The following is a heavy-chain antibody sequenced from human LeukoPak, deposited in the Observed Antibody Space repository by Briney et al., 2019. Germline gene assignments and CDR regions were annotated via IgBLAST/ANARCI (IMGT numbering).Heavy chain of an antibody. J-gene: IGHJ6*03. V-gene: IGHV3-48*03. CDR3: ASEVPYYYYMDV. CDR2: ISSSGSTI. Sequence: GGSLRLSCAASGFTFSSYEMNWVRQAPGKWLEWVSYISSSGSTIYYADSVKGRFTISRDNAKNSLYLQMNSLRAEDTAVHYCASEVPYYYYMDVWGKGTTVTVSS. D-gene: IGHD3-10*01. CDR1: GFTFSSYE.